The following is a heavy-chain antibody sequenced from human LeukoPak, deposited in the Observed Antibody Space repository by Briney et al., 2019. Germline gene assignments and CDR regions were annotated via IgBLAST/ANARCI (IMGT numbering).Heavy chain of an antibody. CDR2: ISYDGSNK. CDR1: GFTFSSYG. J-gene: IGHJ4*02. D-gene: IGHD3-10*01. V-gene: IGHV3-30*18. CDR3: AKDKHCYGSGSYYDY. Sequence: PGGSLRLSCAASGFTFSSYGMHWVRQAPGKGLEWVAVISYDGSNKYYADSVKGRFTISRDNSKNTLYLQMNSLRAEDTAVYYCAKDKHCYGSGSYYDYWGQGTLVTVSS.